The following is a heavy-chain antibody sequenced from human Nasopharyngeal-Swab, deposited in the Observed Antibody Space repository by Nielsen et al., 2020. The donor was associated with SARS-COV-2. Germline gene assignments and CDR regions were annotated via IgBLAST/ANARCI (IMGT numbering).Heavy chain of an antibody. CDR2: IIPIFGTA. CDR1: GGTFSCYA. Sequence: SVKVSCKASGGTFSCYAISWVRQAPGQGLECMGGIIPIFGTANYAQKFQGRVTIPADESTSTAYMELSSLRSEDTAVYYCARGSGDYDTRAPYYYYGMDVWGQGTTVTVSS. D-gene: IGHD4-17*01. J-gene: IGHJ6*02. V-gene: IGHV1-69*13. CDR3: ARGSGDYDTRAPYYYYGMDV.